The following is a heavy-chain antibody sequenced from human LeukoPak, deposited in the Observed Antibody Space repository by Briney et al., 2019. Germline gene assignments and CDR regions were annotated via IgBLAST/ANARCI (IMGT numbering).Heavy chain of an antibody. V-gene: IGHV3-48*03. Sequence: GGSLRLSCAASGFTFSTYEMHWVRQAPGKGLEWVSYISTSGSTMYYADSVKGRFTISRDNAKNSLYLQMDSPRPEDTALYYCARTRPLDYWGQGTLVTVSS. CDR3: ARTRPLDY. CDR1: GFTFSTYE. J-gene: IGHJ4*02. CDR2: ISTSGSTM.